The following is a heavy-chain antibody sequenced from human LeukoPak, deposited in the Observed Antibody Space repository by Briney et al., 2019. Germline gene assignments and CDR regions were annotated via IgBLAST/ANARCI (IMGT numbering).Heavy chain of an antibody. Sequence: GESLKISCKGSGYSFTSYWIGLVRQMPGKGLEWMGIIYPGDSDTRYSPSFQGQVTISADKSISTAYLQWSSLKASDTAMYYCASLQDYGSNSERRPDYFDYCGQGTLVTVSS. D-gene: IGHD4-23*01. CDR1: GYSFTSYW. J-gene: IGHJ4*02. V-gene: IGHV5-51*01. CDR2: IYPGDSDT. CDR3: ASLQDYGSNSERRPDYFDY.